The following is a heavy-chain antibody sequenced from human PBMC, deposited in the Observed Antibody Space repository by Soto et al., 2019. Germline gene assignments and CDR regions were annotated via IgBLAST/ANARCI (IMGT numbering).Heavy chain of an antibody. CDR2: ISSNGGST. Sequence: EVQLVESGGGLVQPGGSLRLSCAASGFTFSSYAMHWVRQAPGKGLEYVSAISSNGGSTYYANSVKGRFTISRDNSKNTLYLQMGSLRAEDMAVYYCARGLGARIAVAAFDAFDIWGQGTMVTVSS. V-gene: IGHV3-64*01. D-gene: IGHD6-19*01. CDR1: GFTFSSYA. J-gene: IGHJ3*02. CDR3: ARGLGARIAVAAFDAFDI.